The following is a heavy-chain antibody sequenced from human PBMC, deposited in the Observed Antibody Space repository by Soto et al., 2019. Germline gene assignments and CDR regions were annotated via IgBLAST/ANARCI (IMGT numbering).Heavy chain of an antibody. J-gene: IGHJ6*02. CDR1: GFTFSSYS. CDR2: ISSSSSYI. D-gene: IGHD2-2*01. V-gene: IGHV3-21*01. CDR3: ARDPSIVLVPAATYYYYYYGMDV. Sequence: PGGSLRLSCAASGFTFSSYSMNWVRQAPGKGLEWVSSISSSSSYIYYADSVKGRFTISRDNAKNSLYLQMNSLRAEDTAVYYCARDPSIVLVPAATYYYYYYGMDVWGQGTTVAVSS.